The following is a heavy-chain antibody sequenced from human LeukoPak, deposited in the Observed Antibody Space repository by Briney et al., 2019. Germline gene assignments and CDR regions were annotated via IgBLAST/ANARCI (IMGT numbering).Heavy chain of an antibody. D-gene: IGHD5-18*01. J-gene: IGHJ4*02. V-gene: IGHV1-69*13. Sequence: SVKVSCKASGGTFISYAISWVRQAPGQGLEWMGGIIPIFGTANYAQKFQGRVTITADESTSTAYMELSSLRSEDTAVYYCATFRGYSYDPHFDSWGQGTLVTVSS. CDR3: ATFRGYSYDPHFDS. CDR2: IIPIFGTA. CDR1: GGTFISYA.